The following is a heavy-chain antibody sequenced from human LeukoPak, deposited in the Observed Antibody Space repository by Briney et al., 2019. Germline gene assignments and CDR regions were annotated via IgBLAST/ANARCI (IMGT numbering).Heavy chain of an antibody. CDR2: IIPILGIA. Sequence: SVKVSCKASGGTLSSYAISWVRQAPGQGLEWMVRIIPILGIANYAQKFQGRVTITADKSTSTAYMELSSLRSEDTAVYYCARNIRGYSYGYDYWGQGTLVTVSS. J-gene: IGHJ4*02. CDR3: ARNIRGYSYGYDY. V-gene: IGHV1-69*04. D-gene: IGHD5-18*01. CDR1: GGTLSSYA.